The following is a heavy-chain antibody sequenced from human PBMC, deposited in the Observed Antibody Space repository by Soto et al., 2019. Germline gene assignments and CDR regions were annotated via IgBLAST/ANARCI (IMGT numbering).Heavy chain of an antibody. CDR1: GFTFSSYS. CDR3: AGEDDSSAVRGFDY. J-gene: IGHJ4*02. D-gene: IGHD3-10*01. CDR2: ISSSSSYI. Sequence: GGSLRLSCAASGFTFSSYSMNWVRQAPGKGLEWVSSISSSSSYIYYADSVKGRFTISRDNAKNSLYLQMNSLRAEDTAVYYCAGEDDSSAVRGFDYWGQGTLVTVSS. V-gene: IGHV3-21*01.